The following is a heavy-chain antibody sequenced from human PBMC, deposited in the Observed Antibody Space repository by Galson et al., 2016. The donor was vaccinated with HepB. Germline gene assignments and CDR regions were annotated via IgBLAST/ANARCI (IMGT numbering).Heavy chain of an antibody. CDR3: AKDLWTGQQLAYYFDY. CDR1: EFTFSSYA. D-gene: IGHD6-13*01. V-gene: IGHV3-23*01. Sequence: SLRLSCAASEFTFSSYAMSWVRQAPGKGLEWVSCISHNGVGTFYADSVKGRFTISRDTSKNTVYLQMNSLGAEDTAVYYCAKDLWTGQQLAYYFDYWGQGTLVTVSS. CDR2: ISHNGVGT. J-gene: IGHJ4*02.